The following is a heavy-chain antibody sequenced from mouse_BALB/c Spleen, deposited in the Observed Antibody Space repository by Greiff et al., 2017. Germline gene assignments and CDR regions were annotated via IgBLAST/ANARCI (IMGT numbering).Heavy chain of an antibody. V-gene: IGHV5-6-5*01. Sequence: EVQVVESGGGLVKPGGSLKLSCAASGFTFSSYAMSWVRQTPEKRLEWVASISSGGSTYYPDSVKGRFTISRDNARNILYLQMSSLRSEDTAMYYCARDDYDDGYYFDYWGQGTTLTVSS. CDR2: ISSGGST. CDR3: ARDDYDDGYYFDY. D-gene: IGHD2-4*01. J-gene: IGHJ2*01. CDR1: GFTFSSYA.